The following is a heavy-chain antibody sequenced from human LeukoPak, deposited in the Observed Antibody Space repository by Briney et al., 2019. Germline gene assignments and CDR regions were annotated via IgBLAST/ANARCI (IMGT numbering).Heavy chain of an antibody. Sequence: ASVKVSCKASGGTFSSYAISWVRQAPGQGLEWMGRIIPILGIANYAQKFQGRVTITADRSTSTAYMELSSLRSEDTAVDYCAREGIAAAGFDYWGQGTLVTVSS. CDR3: AREGIAAAGFDY. CDR2: IIPILGIA. J-gene: IGHJ4*02. CDR1: GGTFSSYA. D-gene: IGHD6-13*01. V-gene: IGHV1-69*04.